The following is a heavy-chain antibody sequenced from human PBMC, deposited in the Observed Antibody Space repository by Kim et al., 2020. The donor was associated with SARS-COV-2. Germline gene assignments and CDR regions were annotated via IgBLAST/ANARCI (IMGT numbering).Heavy chain of an antibody. CDR2: INHRGST. J-gene: IGHJ4*02. CDR1: GGSFSGYY. V-gene: IGHV4-34*01. Sequence: SETLSLTCAVYGGSFSGYYWSWIRQPPGKGLEWIGEINHRGSTNYNPSLKSRVTISVDTSKNQFSLKLSSVTAADTAVYYCARESSRLNDYWGQGTLVTVSS. CDR3: ARESSRLNDY. D-gene: IGHD6-13*01.